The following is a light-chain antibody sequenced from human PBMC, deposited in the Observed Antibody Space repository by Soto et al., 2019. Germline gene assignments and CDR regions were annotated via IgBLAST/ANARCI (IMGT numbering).Light chain of an antibody. CDR3: HHRSKWRT. Sequence: DIVLTQSPDTLSLSPGERATLSCRASQSVSSYLAWYQQRPGQAPRLLIYDTSKRATGIPARFSGSGFGTDYTLTISSLEPEDFALYYCHHRSKWRTFGQGTKVE. V-gene: IGKV3-11*01. CDR1: QSVSSY. J-gene: IGKJ1*01. CDR2: DTS.